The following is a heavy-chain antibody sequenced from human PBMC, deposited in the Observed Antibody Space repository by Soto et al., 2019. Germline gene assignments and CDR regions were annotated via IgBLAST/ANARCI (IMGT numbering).Heavy chain of an antibody. CDR1: GFTFSGFW. CDR2: INGDGSVT. Sequence: EVELVESGGGLVQPGGSLRLSCTASGFTFSGFWMHWVRQAPGKGLVWVSRINGDGSVTNYADSVKGRFTISRDNAKNTLYPQMESPRIEGTAFYFCVRVKGARCWGAFDYWGQGTLVTVSS. CDR3: VRVKGARCWGAFDY. V-gene: IGHV3-74*01. D-gene: IGHD3-16*01. J-gene: IGHJ4*02.